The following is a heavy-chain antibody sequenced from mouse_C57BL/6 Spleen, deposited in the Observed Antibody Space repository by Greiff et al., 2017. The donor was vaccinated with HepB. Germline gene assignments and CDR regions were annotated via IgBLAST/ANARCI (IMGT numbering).Heavy chain of an antibody. D-gene: IGHD2-1*01. V-gene: IGHV3-6*01. CDR1: GYSITSGYY. J-gene: IGHJ4*01. CDR2: ISYDGSN. Sequence: EVKLMESGPGLVKPSQSLSLTCSVTGYSITSGYYWNWIRQFPGNKLEWMGYISYDGSNNYNPSLNNRISITRDTSKNQFFLKLNSVTTEDTATYYCASFYYGNYFYAMDYWGQGTSVTVSS. CDR3: ASFYYGNYFYAMDY.